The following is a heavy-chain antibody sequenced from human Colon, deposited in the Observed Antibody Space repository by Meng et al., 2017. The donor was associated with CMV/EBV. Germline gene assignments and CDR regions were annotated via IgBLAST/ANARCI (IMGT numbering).Heavy chain of an antibody. D-gene: IGHD3-22*01. CDR3: ARAYYDSRGCHDY. CDR2: IKQDGSEK. CDR1: GFTFSSYW. Sequence: GGSLRLSCAASGFTFSSYWMSWVRQAPGKGLEWVANIKQDGSEKFYVDSVKGRFTISRDNAKNSLYLQMNSLRAEDTAVYYCARAYYDSRGCHDYWGQGTLVTVSS. J-gene: IGHJ4*02. V-gene: IGHV3-7*01.